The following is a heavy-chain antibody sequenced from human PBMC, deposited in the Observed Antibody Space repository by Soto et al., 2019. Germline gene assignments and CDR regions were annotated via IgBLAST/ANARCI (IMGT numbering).Heavy chain of an antibody. CDR2: ISQSGFN. CDR3: ARGLFSSGWYSYFDP. J-gene: IGHJ5*02. Sequence: QVQLQQRGAGLLRPSETLSLTCAVSTESLRGYYWTWLRQSPGKGLEWIGEISQSGFNSYNPSLESRVTLSVDTSKSEVSLPLTSRTAADTALYYCARGLFSSGWYSYFDPWGQGTPVTVSS. CDR1: TESLRGYY. V-gene: IGHV4-34*01. D-gene: IGHD6-19*01.